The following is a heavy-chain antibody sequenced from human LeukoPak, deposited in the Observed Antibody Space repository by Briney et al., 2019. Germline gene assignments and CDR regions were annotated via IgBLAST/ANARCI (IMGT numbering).Heavy chain of an antibody. V-gene: IGHV4-59*01. D-gene: IGHD5-24*01. Sequence: SETLSLTCTVSGGSISYYYWSWIRQPPGKGLEWIGYIYYSGSTNFNPSLKSQVTISLDKSKNQFSLNLTSVTTADTAVYYCARGRDGYNLPSFDYWGQGTLVTVSS. J-gene: IGHJ4*02. CDR1: GGSISYYY. CDR3: ARGRDGYNLPSFDY. CDR2: IYYSGST.